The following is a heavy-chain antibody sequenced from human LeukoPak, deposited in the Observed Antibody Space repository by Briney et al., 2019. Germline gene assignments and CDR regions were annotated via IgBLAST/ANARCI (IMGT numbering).Heavy chain of an antibody. CDR3: ARAETPGPFDI. CDR1: GYTFTGYY. Sequence: ASVKVSCKASGYTFTGYYMHWVRQAPGQGLEWMGWINPNSGGTNYAKKFQGRVTMTRDTSISTAYMELSRLRSDDTAVYYCARAETPGPFDIWGQGTMVTVSS. J-gene: IGHJ3*02. V-gene: IGHV1-2*02. D-gene: IGHD1-14*01. CDR2: INPNSGGT.